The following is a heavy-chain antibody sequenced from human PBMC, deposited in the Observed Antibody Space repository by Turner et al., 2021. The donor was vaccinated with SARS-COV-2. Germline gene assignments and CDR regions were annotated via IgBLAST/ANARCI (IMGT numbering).Heavy chain of an antibody. J-gene: IGHJ6*02. CDR3: ARDLYYYGMDV. CDR2: IYSGGST. Sequence: EVQLVDSGGGLLQPGGSLRLSCAASGFTVSSNYMNWVRQAPGKGLEWVAGIYSGGSTYYADSVKGRLTISRDKSKNTLYLQMNSLRAEDTAVYYCARDLYYYGMDVWGQGTTVTVSS. V-gene: IGHV3-53*01. CDR1: GFTVSSNY.